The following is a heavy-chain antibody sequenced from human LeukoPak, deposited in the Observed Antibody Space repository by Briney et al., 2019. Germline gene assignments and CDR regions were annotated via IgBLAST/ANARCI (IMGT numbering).Heavy chain of an antibody. Sequence: SETLSLTCTVSGGSISSYYWSWIRQPPGKGLEWIGYIYTSGSTNYNPSLKSRVTISVDTPKNQFSLKLSSVTAADTAVYYCARHRSGSYYSWFDPWGQGTLVTVSS. CDR1: GGSISSYY. CDR2: IYTSGST. CDR3: ARHRSGSYYSWFDP. D-gene: IGHD3-10*01. J-gene: IGHJ5*02. V-gene: IGHV4-4*09.